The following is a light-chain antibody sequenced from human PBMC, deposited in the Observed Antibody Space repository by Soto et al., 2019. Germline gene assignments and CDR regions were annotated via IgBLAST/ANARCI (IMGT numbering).Light chain of an antibody. CDR3: PQYHNWPIT. J-gene: IGKJ1*01. CDR1: QSVSSN. V-gene: IGKV3-15*01. Sequence: EVMMTQSPATLSVSPGERATLSCMASQSVSSNLAWYQQKPGQAPRLLFYSASTRATGVPVRFSGSGSGTEFTLAISSLQSEDFAVYYCPQYHNWPITFGQGTKVDI. CDR2: SAS.